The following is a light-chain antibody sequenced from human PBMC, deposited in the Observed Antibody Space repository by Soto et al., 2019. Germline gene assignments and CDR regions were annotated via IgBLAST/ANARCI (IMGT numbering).Light chain of an antibody. CDR2: DVS. J-gene: IGLJ2*01. CDR3: CSYAGNYFVL. CDR1: SSDVGGYNY. Sequence: QSALTQPRSVSGSPGQSVTISCSGTSSDVGGYNYVSWYQQHPGKAPKLMIYDVSKRPSGVPDRFSGSKSGNTASLTISGLQAEDEADYYCCSYAGNYFVLFGGGTKLTVL. V-gene: IGLV2-11*01.